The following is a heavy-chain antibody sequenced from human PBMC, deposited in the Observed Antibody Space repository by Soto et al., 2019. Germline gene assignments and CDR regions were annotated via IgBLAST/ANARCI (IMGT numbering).Heavy chain of an antibody. V-gene: IGHV3-23*01. D-gene: IGHD6-13*01. CDR3: AKQPLIAAADYYFDY. CDR2: ISGSGGST. J-gene: IGHJ4*02. Sequence: EVQLLESGGGLVQPGGSLRLSCAASGFTFSSYAMSWVRQAPGKGLEWGSAISGSGGSTYYVDSVKGRFTISIDNSKNTLYLQMNSMRADDTAVYYCAKQPLIAAADYYFDYRGKGTLVTDSS. CDR1: GFTFSSYA.